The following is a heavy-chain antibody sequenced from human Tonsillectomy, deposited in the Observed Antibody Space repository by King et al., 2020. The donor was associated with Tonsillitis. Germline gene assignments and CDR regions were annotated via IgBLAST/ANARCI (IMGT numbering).Heavy chain of an antibody. CDR2: IYYSGGT. Sequence: QLQESGPGLVKPSETLSLTCTVSGGSISRYYWSWIRQPPGKGLEWIGYIYYSGGTHYNSPPQRRVTLSVDTSKNHFSLKLSSVTAADTAVYYCARGDGFAESFDYWGQGTLVTVSS. D-gene: IGHD3-10*01. CDR3: ARGDGFAESFDY. CDR1: GGSISRYY. V-gene: IGHV4-59*01. J-gene: IGHJ4*02.